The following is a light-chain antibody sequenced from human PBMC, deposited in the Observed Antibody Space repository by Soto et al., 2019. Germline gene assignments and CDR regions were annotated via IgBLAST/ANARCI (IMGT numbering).Light chain of an antibody. CDR3: AAWDDSLNGVV. V-gene: IGLV1-44*01. Sequence: QSVLTQPPSASGTPGQRVTISCSGSSSNIGTNTVNWDQQLPGTAPKVLIYNNNQRPSGVPDRLSGSKSGTSASLAISGLQSEDEADYYCAAWDDSLNGVVFGGGTKVTVL. CDR1: SSNIGTNT. CDR2: NNN. J-gene: IGLJ3*02.